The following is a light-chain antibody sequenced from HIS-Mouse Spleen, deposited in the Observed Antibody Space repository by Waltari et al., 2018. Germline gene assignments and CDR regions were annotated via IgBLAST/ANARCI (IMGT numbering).Light chain of an antibody. CDR2: KAS. CDR1: KRISIW. V-gene: IGKV1-5*03. J-gene: IGKJ4*02. Sequence: DIHMTQPPSTLSASVGDRVTSTCRASKRISIWLAWYQQKTEKAPTLLIYKASSIESGGPSRFSGRRSGTEFTLTISSLQPDDFATYDCQQYNSYYTFGGGTK. CDR3: QQYNSYYT.